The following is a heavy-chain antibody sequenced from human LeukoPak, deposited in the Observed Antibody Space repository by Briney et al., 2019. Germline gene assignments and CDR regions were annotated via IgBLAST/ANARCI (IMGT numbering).Heavy chain of an antibody. J-gene: IGHJ5*02. D-gene: IGHD3-22*01. CDR3: ARGGYYYDSSGSKEIPYNWFDP. V-gene: IGHV4-30-2*01. Sequence: SETLSLTCVVSGGSLSSDNFSWSWIRQPPGKGLEFIGYIYRTGSASYDPSLGSRVTISIDRSKNQFSLRLDYVTAADTAVYYCARGGYYYDSSGSKEIPYNWFDPWGQGALVTVSS. CDR1: GGSLSSDNFS. CDR2: IYRTGSA.